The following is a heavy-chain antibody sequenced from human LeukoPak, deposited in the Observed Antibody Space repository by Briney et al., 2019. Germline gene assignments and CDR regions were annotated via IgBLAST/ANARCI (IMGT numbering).Heavy chain of an antibody. CDR1: GFTFSSYW. D-gene: IGHD1-26*01. CDR3: AKALVGASSKDPDY. CDR2: LNSDGSST. J-gene: IGHJ4*02. V-gene: IGHV3-74*01. Sequence: GGSLRLSCAASGFTFSSYWMHWVRQAPGKGLVWVSRLNSDGSSTNYADSVKGRFTISRDNAKDTLYLQMNSLRAEDTAMYYYAKALVGASSKDPDYWGQGTLVTVSS.